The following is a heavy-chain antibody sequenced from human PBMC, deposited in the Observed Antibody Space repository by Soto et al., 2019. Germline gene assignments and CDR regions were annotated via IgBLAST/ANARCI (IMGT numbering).Heavy chain of an antibody. J-gene: IGHJ6*02. Sequence: QVQLVESGGGVGQPGRSLRLSCAASGFTFSSYGMHWVRQAPGKGLEWVAVIWYDGSNKYYADSVKGRFTISRDNSKNTLYLQMNSLRAEDTAVYYCAREEYSSGWYPYYYYGMDVWGQGTTVTVSS. CDR1: GFTFSSYG. D-gene: IGHD6-19*01. V-gene: IGHV3-33*01. CDR2: IWYDGSNK. CDR3: AREEYSSGWYPYYYYGMDV.